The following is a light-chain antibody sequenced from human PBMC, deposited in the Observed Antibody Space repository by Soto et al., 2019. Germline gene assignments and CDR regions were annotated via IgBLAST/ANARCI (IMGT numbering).Light chain of an antibody. CDR1: SGHSSYI. CDR3: ETWDFNTRV. Sequence: QSVLTQSSSASASMGCSVKLTCTLTSGHSSYIIAWHQQQPGKAPRYLMKLEGSGSYNKGSGVPDRFSGSSSGADRYLTISNLQFEDEADYYCETWDFNTRVFGGGTKVTVL. J-gene: IGLJ3*02. V-gene: IGLV4-60*02. CDR2: LEGSGSY.